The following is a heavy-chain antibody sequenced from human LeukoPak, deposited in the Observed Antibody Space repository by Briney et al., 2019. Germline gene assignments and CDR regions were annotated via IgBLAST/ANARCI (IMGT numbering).Heavy chain of an antibody. CDR1: GYNFASYW. CDR3: ARGYGCSGGSCYSNYFDY. Sequence: GESLKISCKGSGYNFASYWIGWVRQMPGKGLEWMGIIYPADSDTRYSPSFQGQVTISADKSISTAYLQWSSLKASDTAMYYCARGYGCSGGSCYSNYFDYWGQGTLVTVSS. J-gene: IGHJ4*02. V-gene: IGHV5-51*01. CDR2: IYPADSDT. D-gene: IGHD2-15*01.